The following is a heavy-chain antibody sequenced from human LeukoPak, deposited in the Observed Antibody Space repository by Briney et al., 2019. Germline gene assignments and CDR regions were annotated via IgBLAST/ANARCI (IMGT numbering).Heavy chain of an antibody. Sequence: GGSLRLSCAASGFTFSSYWMSWVRQAPGKGLEWVAHIKQDGSEKNYVDSVKGRFTISRDNAKNSLLLQMDGLRVEDTAVYYCARGGTQSPIDWGPGTLVTVSS. V-gene: IGHV3-7*01. CDR1: GFTFSSYW. CDR2: IKQDGSEK. CDR3: ARGGTQSPID. J-gene: IGHJ4*02. D-gene: IGHD2/OR15-2a*01.